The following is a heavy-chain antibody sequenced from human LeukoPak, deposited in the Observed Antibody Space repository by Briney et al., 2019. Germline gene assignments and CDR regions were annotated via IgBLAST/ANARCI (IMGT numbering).Heavy chain of an antibody. CDR1: GGSISSSSYY. Sequence: SETLSLTCTVSGGSISSSSYYWGWIRQPPGKGLEWIGSIYYSGSTYYNPSLKSRVTISVDTSKNQFSLKLSSVTAADTAVYYCARHRLVVPAAIPSWFDPWGQGTLVTVSS. V-gene: IGHV4-39*01. J-gene: IGHJ5*02. D-gene: IGHD2-2*01. CDR2: IYYSGST. CDR3: ARHRLVVPAAIPSWFDP.